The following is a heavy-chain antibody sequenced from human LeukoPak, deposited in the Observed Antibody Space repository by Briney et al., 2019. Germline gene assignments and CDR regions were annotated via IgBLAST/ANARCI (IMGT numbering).Heavy chain of an antibody. CDR3: ARVGAPYSSSWYFSL. CDR1: GGSISSYY. J-gene: IGHJ4*02. V-gene: IGHV4-59*01. D-gene: IGHD6-13*01. Sequence: SETLSLTCTVSGGSISSYYWSWIRQPPGKGLEWIGYIYYSGSTNYNPSLKSRVTISVDTSKNQFSLKLSSVTAADTAVYYCARVGAPYSSSWYFSLWGQRTLVTVSS. CDR2: IYYSGST.